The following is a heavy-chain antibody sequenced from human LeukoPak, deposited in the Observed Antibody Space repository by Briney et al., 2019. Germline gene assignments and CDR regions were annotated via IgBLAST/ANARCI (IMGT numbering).Heavy chain of an antibody. CDR1: GFTVNSYY. J-gene: IGHJ4*02. V-gene: IGHV3-69-1*01. Sequence: GGSLRLSCAASGFTVNSYYMGWVRQAPGKGLEWVSYISTTGTIYYADSVEGRFTISRDNAKNSLYLQMNSLRAEDTGVYYCARAGSHRNSGYDYWGQGTLVTVSS. D-gene: IGHD5-12*01. CDR3: ARAGSHRNSGYDY. CDR2: ISTTGTI.